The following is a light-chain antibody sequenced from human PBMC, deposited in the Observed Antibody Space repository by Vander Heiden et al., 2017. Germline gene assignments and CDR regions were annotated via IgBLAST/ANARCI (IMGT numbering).Light chain of an antibody. CDR1: QGISSY. Sequence: AIRMTQSPSSFSASTGDRVTTTCRASQGISSYLAWYQQKPGKAPKLLIYAASTLQSGVPSRFSGSGSGTDFTLTISCLQSEDFATYYCQQYYSYPPRTFGQGTKVEIK. V-gene: IGKV1-8*01. CDR2: AAS. CDR3: QQYYSYPPRT. J-gene: IGKJ1*01.